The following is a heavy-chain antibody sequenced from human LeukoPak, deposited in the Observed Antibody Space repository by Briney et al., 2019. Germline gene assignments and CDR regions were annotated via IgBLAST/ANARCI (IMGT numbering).Heavy chain of an antibody. CDR2: IYYSGST. CDR3: AIERWELRHNWFDP. CDR1: GGSISSSSYY. V-gene: IGHV4-39*07. D-gene: IGHD1-26*01. J-gene: IGHJ5*02. Sequence: SETLSLTCTVSGGSISSSSYYWGWIRQPPGKGLEWIGSIYYSGSTYYNPSLKSRVTISIDTSKNQFSLKLSSVTAADTAVYYCAIERWELRHNWFDPWGQGTLVTVSS.